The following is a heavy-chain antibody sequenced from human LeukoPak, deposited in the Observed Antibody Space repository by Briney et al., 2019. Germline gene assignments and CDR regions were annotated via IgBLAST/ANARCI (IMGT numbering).Heavy chain of an antibody. J-gene: IGHJ4*02. CDR1: GFTFSSYA. Sequence: GGSLRLSCAASGFTFSSYAMHWVRQAPGKGLEWVAFIRYDGSNKYYADSVKGRFTISRDNSKNTLYLQMNSLRAEDTAVYYCAKDLQYGSSPIFDYWGQGTLVTVSS. V-gene: IGHV3-30*02. CDR2: IRYDGSNK. D-gene: IGHD6-6*01. CDR3: AKDLQYGSSPIFDY.